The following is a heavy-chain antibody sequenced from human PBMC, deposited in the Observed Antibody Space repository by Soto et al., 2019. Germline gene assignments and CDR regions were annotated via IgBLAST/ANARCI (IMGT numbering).Heavy chain of an antibody. Sequence: QVQLVQSGAEVKKPGASVKVSCKASGYTFTSYGISWVRQAPGQGLEWMGWISAYNGNTNDAQKIQGRVTMTTDTSTSTAYMELRSLRSDDTAVYYCARGYYDSSGHQNPAFDIWGQGTMVTVSS. CDR2: ISAYNGNT. V-gene: IGHV1-18*01. J-gene: IGHJ3*02. D-gene: IGHD3-22*01. CDR3: ARGYYDSSGHQNPAFDI. CDR1: GYTFTSYG.